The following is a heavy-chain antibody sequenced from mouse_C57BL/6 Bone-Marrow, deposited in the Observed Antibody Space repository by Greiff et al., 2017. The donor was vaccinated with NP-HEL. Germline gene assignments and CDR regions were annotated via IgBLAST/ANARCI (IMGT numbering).Heavy chain of an antibody. D-gene: IGHD1-1*01. CDR2: IRNKANGYTT. CDR3: ARYRSHGSRYAGFAY. Sequence: EVQLVESGGGLVQPGGSLSLSCAASGFTFTDYYMSWVRQPPGKALEWLGFIRNKANGYTTEYSASVKGRFTISRDNSQSILYLQMNALRTEDSATYYCARYRSHGSRYAGFAYWGQGTLVTVSA. CDR1: GFTFTDYY. V-gene: IGHV7-3*01. J-gene: IGHJ3*01.